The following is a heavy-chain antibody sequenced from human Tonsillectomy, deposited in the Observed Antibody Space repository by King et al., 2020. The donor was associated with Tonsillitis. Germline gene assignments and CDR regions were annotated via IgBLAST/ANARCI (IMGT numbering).Heavy chain of an antibody. V-gene: IGHV3-73*02. CDR1: GFTFSCSA. CDR2: IRSKANSYAT. Sequence: VQLVESGGGLVQPGGSLKLSCAASGFTFSCSAMHWVRQASGKGLEWVGRIRSKANSYATAYVASVKGRFTISRDDSKNTAYLQMNSLKTEDTAVYYCTTSIVGASFDYWGQGTLVTVSS. D-gene: IGHD1-26*01. CDR3: TTSIVGASFDY. J-gene: IGHJ4*02.